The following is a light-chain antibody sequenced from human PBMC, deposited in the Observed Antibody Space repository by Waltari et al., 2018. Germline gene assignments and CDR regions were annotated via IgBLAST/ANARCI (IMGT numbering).Light chain of an antibody. J-gene: IGLJ2*01. CDR2: SND. CDR1: TSTTRSNT. Sequence: QSVLTQPPSASATPGQRVPLPCSGRTSTTRSNTVNWYQQLPGTAPKLLIYSNDQRPSGVPDRFSGSKSGTSASLAISGLQSEDEADYYCAAWDDSLNGRGVFGGGTKLTVL. V-gene: IGLV1-44*01. CDR3: AAWDDSLNGRGV.